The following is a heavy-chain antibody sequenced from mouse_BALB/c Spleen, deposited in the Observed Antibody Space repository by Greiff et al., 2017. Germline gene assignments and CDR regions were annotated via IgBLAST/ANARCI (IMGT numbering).Heavy chain of an antibody. CDR2: ISSGSSTI. CDR1: GFTFSSFG. D-gene: IGHD1-2*01. CDR3: ARFTTATGAMDY. Sequence: EVQLVESGGGLVQPGGSRKLSCAASGFTFSSFGMHWVRQAPEKGLEWVAYISSGSSTIYYADTVKGRFTISRDNPKNTLFLQMTSLRSEDTAMYYCARFTTATGAMDYWGQGTSVTVSS. V-gene: IGHV5-17*02. J-gene: IGHJ4*01.